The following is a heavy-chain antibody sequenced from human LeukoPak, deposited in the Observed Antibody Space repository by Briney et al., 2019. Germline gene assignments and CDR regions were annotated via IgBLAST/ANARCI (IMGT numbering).Heavy chain of an antibody. Sequence: SETLSLTCTVSGASINSGGSYWSWIRQYPGKGLEWVGYMDHTGNTYNNPSLKSRVIISADTSEKQFSLKLNSVTAADTAVYYCARHTGYCSSTSCYTGFDYWGQGTLVTVSS. J-gene: IGHJ4*02. D-gene: IGHD2-2*02. V-gene: IGHV4-31*03. CDR1: GASINSGGSY. CDR3: ARHTGYCSSTSCYTGFDY. CDR2: MDHTGNT.